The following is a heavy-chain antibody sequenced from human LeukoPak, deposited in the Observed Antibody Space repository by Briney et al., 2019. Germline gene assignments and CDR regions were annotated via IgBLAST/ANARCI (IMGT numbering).Heavy chain of an antibody. J-gene: IGHJ4*02. Sequence: SETLSLTCTVSGGSISSSSYYWGWIRQPPGKGLEWIGSIYYSGSTYYNPSLKSRVTISVDTSKNQFSLKLSSVTAADTAVYYCARVWGFSIVATISKGFDYWGQGTLVTVSS. V-gene: IGHV4-39*01. CDR2: IYYSGST. CDR3: ARVWGFSIVATISKGFDY. D-gene: IGHD5-12*01. CDR1: GGSISSSSYY.